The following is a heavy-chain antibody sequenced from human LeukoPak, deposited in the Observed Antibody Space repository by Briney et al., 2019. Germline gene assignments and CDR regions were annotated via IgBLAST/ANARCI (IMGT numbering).Heavy chain of an antibody. Sequence: GGSLRLSCAASGFIVSSIGMRWVRQAPGKGLDWVSAIGASGTTYYADSMKGRFTISRDNAKNSLYLQMDSLRAEDTAVYYCARLLLSVSMGRAFDIWGQGTMVTVSS. CDR1: GFIVSSIG. V-gene: IGHV3-23*01. D-gene: IGHD2-21*02. CDR3: ARLLLSVSMGRAFDI. CDR2: IGASGTT. J-gene: IGHJ3*02.